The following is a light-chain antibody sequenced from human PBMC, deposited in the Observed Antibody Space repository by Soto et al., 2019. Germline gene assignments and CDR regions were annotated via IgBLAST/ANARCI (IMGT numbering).Light chain of an antibody. CDR3: QQGFSAPPWT. V-gene: IGKV1-39*01. Sequence: DIQMTQSPSSLSASVGDRITITCRSSQSINNYLNWYQQRPGKAHKVIIYDASSLQSGVPSRFSGSGSGTDSALTISSLQPEDFATYYCQQGFSAPPWTFGQGTKVEI. CDR2: DAS. J-gene: IGKJ1*01. CDR1: QSINNY.